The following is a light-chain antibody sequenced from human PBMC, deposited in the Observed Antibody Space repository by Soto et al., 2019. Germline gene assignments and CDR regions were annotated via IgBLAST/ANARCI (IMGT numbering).Light chain of an antibody. CDR1: QSISNY. J-gene: IGKJ2*01. V-gene: IGKV1-39*01. Sequence: DIQMTHSPPSLSASVGARVTITCRATQSISNYLNWYQQKPWKAPKLLIYGAYSLESGVPSRFSGSGSGTDFTLTIASLQPEDFGTYYCQQSYSTPYTFGQGTKLEIK. CDR2: GAY. CDR3: QQSYSTPYT.